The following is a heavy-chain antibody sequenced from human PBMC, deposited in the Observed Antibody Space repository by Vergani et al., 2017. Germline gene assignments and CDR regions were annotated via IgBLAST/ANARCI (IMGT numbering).Heavy chain of an antibody. V-gene: IGHV3-66*01. CDR3: ARSVGYCSSTSCYISAAAFDI. J-gene: IGHJ3*02. CDR1: GFTVSSNY. CDR2: IYSGGST. Sequence: EVQLVESGGGLVQPGGSLRLSCAASGFTVSSNYMSWVRQAPGKGLEWVSVIYSGGSTYYADSVKGRFTISSDNAKNSLYLQMNSLRAEDTAVYYCARSVGYCSSTSCYISAAAFDIWGQGTMVTVSS. D-gene: IGHD2-2*02.